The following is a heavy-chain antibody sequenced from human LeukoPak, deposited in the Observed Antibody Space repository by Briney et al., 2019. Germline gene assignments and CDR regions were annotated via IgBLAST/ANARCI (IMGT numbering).Heavy chain of an antibody. CDR3: ATAPYDYGDY. CDR1: GYTFTSYW. J-gene: IGHJ4*02. V-gene: IGHV1-46*01. CDR2: INPSGGST. D-gene: IGHD2-2*01. Sequence: ASVKVSCKASGYTFTSYWMHWVRQAPGHGLEWMGIINPSGGSTSYAQKFQGRVTMTEDTSTDTAYMELSSLRSEDTAVYYCATAPYDYGDYWGQGTLVTVSS.